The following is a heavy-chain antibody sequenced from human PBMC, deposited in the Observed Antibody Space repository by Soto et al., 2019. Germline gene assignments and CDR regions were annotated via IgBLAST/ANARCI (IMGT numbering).Heavy chain of an antibody. Sequence: SETLSLTCTVSGGSISSGGYYWSWIRQHPGKGLEWIGYIYYSGSTYYNPSLKSRVTISVDTSKNQFSLKLSSVTAADTAVYYCARLKRTYYDILTGNRKYYYYGMDVWGQGTTVT. D-gene: IGHD3-9*01. CDR3: ARLKRTYYDILTGNRKYYYYGMDV. J-gene: IGHJ6*02. CDR1: GGSISSGGYY. V-gene: IGHV4-31*03. CDR2: IYYSGST.